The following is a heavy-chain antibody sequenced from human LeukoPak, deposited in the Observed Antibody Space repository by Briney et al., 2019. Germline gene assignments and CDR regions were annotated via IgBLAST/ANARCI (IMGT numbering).Heavy chain of an antibody. CDR3: AKAKEFDYASGSGHYYPYFFDL. CDR2: IKHDESET. V-gene: IGHV3-7*01. Sequence: PGGSLRLSCAATGFPFYGYWMTWLRQAPGKGLEWVANIKHDESETNYADSVKGRFTISRDNAKNSLYLQMDSLRVEDTAVYFCAKAKEFDYASGSGHYYPYFFDLWGQGTLVTASS. D-gene: IGHD3-10*01. J-gene: IGHJ4*02. CDR1: GFPFYGYW.